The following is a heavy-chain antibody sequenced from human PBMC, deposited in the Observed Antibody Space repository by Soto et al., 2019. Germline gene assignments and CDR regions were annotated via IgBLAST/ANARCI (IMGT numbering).Heavy chain of an antibody. Sequence: QVQLVQSGAEVKKPGASVKVSCKASGYTFTSYGISWVRQAPGQGLEWMGWISAYNGNTNYAQKLQGRVTMTTDXSXSXXYMELRSLRSDDTAVYYCARSGCSGGSCYSYYFDYWGQGTLVTVSS. J-gene: IGHJ4*02. D-gene: IGHD2-15*01. V-gene: IGHV1-18*01. CDR2: ISAYNGNT. CDR3: ARSGCSGGSCYSYYFDY. CDR1: GYTFTSYG.